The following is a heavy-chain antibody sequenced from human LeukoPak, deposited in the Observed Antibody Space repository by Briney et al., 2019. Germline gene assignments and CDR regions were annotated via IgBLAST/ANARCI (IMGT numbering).Heavy chain of an antibody. J-gene: IGHJ6*03. CDR2: IYYSGST. CDR3: ARGGWYYDILTGYSYYYYYMDV. D-gene: IGHD3-9*01. Sequence: KTSETLSLTCTVSGGSISSSSYYWGWIRQPPGKGLEWIGSIYYSGSTYYNPSLKSRVTISVDTSKNQFSLKLSSVTAADTAVYYCARGGWYYDILTGYSYYYYYMDVWGKGTTVTISS. V-gene: IGHV4-39*07. CDR1: GGSISSSSYY.